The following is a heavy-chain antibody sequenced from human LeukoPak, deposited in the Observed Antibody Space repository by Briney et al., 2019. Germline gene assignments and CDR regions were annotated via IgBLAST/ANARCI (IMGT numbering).Heavy chain of an antibody. CDR3: ARQAFIAVAGTLYDY. V-gene: IGHV3-23*01. J-gene: IGHJ4*02. CDR1: GFTFSSYW. CDR2: ISGSGGST. D-gene: IGHD6-19*01. Sequence: GGSLRLSCAASGFTFSSYWMSWVRQAPGKGLEWVSAISGSGGSTYYADSVKGRFTISRDNSKNTLYLQMNSLRAEDTAVYYCARQAFIAVAGTLYDYWGQGTLVTVSS.